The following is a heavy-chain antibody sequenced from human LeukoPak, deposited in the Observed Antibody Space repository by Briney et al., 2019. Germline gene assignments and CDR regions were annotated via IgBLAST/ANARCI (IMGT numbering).Heavy chain of an antibody. CDR2: INPNTGGT. V-gene: IGHV1-2*02. J-gene: IGHJ4*02. D-gene: IGHD5-12*01. CDR1: GYTFTDYY. CDR3: ARVDPDMVATTLHFDY. Sequence: GASVKVSCKASGYTFTDYYLHWVRQAPGQGLEWMGWINPNTGGTNYAQNFQGRVTMTRDTSISTVYMELSRLRSDDTAVYYCARVDPDMVATTLHFDYWGQGALVTVSS.